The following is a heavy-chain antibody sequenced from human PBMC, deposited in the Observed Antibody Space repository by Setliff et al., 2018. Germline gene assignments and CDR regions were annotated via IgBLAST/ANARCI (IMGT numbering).Heavy chain of an antibody. Sequence: PGESLKISCAASGLTFSSDAMTWVRQTPGKGLEWVSVISSDVSSIYYADSVKGRFTISRDNSKNTLYLQMNSLRAEDTAIYYCARCSSWHGHYPHFNYWGQGTLVTVSS. D-gene: IGHD6-13*01. V-gene: IGHV3-23*03. J-gene: IGHJ4*02. CDR2: ISSDVSSI. CDR1: GLTFSSDA. CDR3: ARCSSWHGHYPHFNY.